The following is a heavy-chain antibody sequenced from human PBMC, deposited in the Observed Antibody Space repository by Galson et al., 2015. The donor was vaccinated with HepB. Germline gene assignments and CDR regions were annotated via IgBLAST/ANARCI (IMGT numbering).Heavy chain of an antibody. CDR2: INAGNGNT. CDR3: ASRIAAAGTPEKFVY. Sequence: SVKVSCKASGYTFTSYAMHWVRQAPGQRLEWMGWINAGNGNTKYSQKFQGRVTITRDTSASTAYMELSSLRSEDTAVYYCASRIAAAGTPEKFVYWGQGTLVTVSS. D-gene: IGHD6-13*01. V-gene: IGHV1-3*01. CDR1: GYTFTSYA. J-gene: IGHJ4*02.